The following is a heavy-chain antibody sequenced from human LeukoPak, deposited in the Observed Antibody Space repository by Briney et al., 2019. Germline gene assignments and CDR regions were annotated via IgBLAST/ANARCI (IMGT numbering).Heavy chain of an antibody. J-gene: IGHJ4*02. V-gene: IGHV3-23*01. D-gene: IGHD2-8*02. CDR3: AKPRTTGLGWAQFDY. CDR1: GFTFSSFA. Sequence: GGSLRLSCAASGFTFSSFAMTWVRQAPGKGLEWVSGSDGNGPNTYYADSVKGRWTISRDNSRNTLYLEMNSLRPEDTAIYYCAKPRTTGLGWAQFDYWGQGSLVTVSS. CDR2: SDGNGPNT.